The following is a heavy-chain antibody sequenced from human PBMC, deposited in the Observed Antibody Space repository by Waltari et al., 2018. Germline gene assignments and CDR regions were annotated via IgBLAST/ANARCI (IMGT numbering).Heavy chain of an antibody. V-gene: IGHV4-39*01. CDR1: GGSITSSSRY. D-gene: IGHD3-10*01. J-gene: IGHJ4*02. CDR2: VDYTGTT. CDR3: ARHLSGSGTYNSPVTLFDY. Sequence: QLQLQESGPGLVKPSETLSLPCPVSGGSITSSSRYWGWFRQPPGKGLEWIATVDYTGTTYYNPSLKSRVTVSVDTSKNQFSLKLSSVSAADTAVYYCARHLSGSGTYNSPVTLFDYWGQGTLVTVSS.